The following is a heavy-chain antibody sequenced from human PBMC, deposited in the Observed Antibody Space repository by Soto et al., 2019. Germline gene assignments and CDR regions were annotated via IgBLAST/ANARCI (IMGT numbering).Heavy chain of an antibody. V-gene: IGHV3-23*01. Sequence: EVQLLESGGGLVQPGGSVRLSCAASGLTFGNYAMSWVRQAPGKGLEWVSAISGDSGRTYYADSVKGRFTISRDNSKNTLYLQMNTLRAEDTAVYYCAVTPNCGRDCSSASDGYFDSWGRGTLVTVSS. J-gene: IGHJ2*01. CDR1: GLTFGNYA. D-gene: IGHD2-21*02. CDR3: AVTPNCGRDCSSASDGYFDS. CDR2: ISGDSGRT.